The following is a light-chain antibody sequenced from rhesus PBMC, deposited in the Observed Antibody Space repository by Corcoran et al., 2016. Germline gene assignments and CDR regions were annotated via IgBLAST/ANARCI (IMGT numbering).Light chain of an antibody. J-gene: IGKJ2*01. CDR3: QQYNSLPPYS. V-gene: IGKV1-32*01. Sequence: DIQMTQSPSSLSASVGDRVTITCRASQGISSYLTWYQPKPGKAPKLLIYYANRLASGDPARFSGSGAGTEFTRTNSSLQPEDFATYYCQQYNSLPPYSFGQGIKVEIK. CDR1: QGISSY. CDR2: YAN.